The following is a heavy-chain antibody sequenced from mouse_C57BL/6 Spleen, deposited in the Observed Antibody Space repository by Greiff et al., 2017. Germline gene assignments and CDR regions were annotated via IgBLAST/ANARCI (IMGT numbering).Heavy chain of an antibody. V-gene: IGHV1-61*01. D-gene: IGHD2-12*01. CDR2: IYPSDSAP. Sequence: QVQLQQPGAELVRPGSSVKLSCKASGYTFPSYWMAWVKHRPGQGLDWLGNIYPSDSAPHYNQKFTDKATLTVDKSSSTAYMQLSSLTSEDSAVYYCARLRGVFDYWGQGTTLTVSS. J-gene: IGHJ2*01. CDR1: GYTFPSYW. CDR3: ARLRGVFDY.